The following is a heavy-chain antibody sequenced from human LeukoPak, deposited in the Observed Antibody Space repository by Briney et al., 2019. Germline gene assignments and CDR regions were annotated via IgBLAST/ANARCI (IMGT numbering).Heavy chain of an antibody. CDR1: GYTFTSYG. D-gene: IGHD4-17*01. Sequence: GASVKVSCKASGYTFTSYGISWVRQAPGQGLEWMGWISAYNGNTNYAQKLQGRVTMTTDTSTSTAYMELRSLRSDDTAVYYCARGGYDYGLAGWFDPWGQGTPVTVAS. CDR2: ISAYNGNT. V-gene: IGHV1-18*04. CDR3: ARGGYDYGLAGWFDP. J-gene: IGHJ5*02.